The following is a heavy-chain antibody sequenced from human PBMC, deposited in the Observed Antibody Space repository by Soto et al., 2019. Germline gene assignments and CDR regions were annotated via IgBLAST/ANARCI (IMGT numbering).Heavy chain of an antibody. CDR2: IYPGDSDT. CDR1: GYRLTSYW. CDR3: ARRGGATRPFDY. V-gene: IGHV5-51*01. D-gene: IGHD1-26*01. J-gene: IGHJ4*02. Sequence: GESLEISGKGSGYRLTSYWIGWVRQMPGKGLEWMGIIYPGDSDTRYSPSFQGQVTISADKSISTPYPQWSSLKASDTAMYYCARRGGATRPFDYWGQGTLVTVSS.